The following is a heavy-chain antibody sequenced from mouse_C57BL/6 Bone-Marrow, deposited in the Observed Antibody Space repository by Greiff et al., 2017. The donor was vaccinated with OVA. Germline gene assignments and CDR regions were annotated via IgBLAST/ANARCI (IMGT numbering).Heavy chain of an antibody. CDR2: ISNGGGST. D-gene: IGHD1-1*01. CDR1: GFTFSDYY. J-gene: IGHJ1*03. Sequence: EVQLVESGGGLVQPGGSLKLSCAASGFTFSDYYMYWVRPTPEKRLEWVAYISNGGGSTYYPDTVKGRFTISRDNAKNTLYLQMSRLKSEDTAMYYCARHYYGSSYVYFDVWGTGTTVTVSS. V-gene: IGHV5-12*01. CDR3: ARHYYGSSYVYFDV.